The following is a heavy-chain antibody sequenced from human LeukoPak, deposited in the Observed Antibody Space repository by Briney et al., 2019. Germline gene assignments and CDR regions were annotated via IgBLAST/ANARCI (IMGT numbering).Heavy chain of an antibody. J-gene: IGHJ4*02. V-gene: IGHV3-15*01. CDR2: IKNKGDGGTT. CDR1: GFTFRNAW. Sequence: GGSLRLSCAASGFTFRNAWMNWVRQAPGKGLEWVGRIKNKGDGGTTDYAAPVKGRFTISRDDSKDTVYLQMNSLKAEDTAVYYCTAGVERGTKYFNYWSQVTLVTVSS. D-gene: IGHD3-16*01. CDR3: TAGVERGTKYFNY.